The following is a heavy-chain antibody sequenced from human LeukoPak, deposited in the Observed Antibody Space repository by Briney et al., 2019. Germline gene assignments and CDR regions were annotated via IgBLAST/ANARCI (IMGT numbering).Heavy chain of an antibody. D-gene: IGHD3-10*02. CDR3: AELGITMIGGV. Sequence: GGSLRLSCAASGFTFSSYEMNWVRQAPGKGLEWVSYISSSGSTIYYADSVKGRFTISRDNVKNSLYLQMNSLRAEDTAVYYCAELGITMIGGVWGKGTTVTISS. V-gene: IGHV3-48*03. J-gene: IGHJ6*04. CDR2: ISSSGSTI. CDR1: GFTFSSYE.